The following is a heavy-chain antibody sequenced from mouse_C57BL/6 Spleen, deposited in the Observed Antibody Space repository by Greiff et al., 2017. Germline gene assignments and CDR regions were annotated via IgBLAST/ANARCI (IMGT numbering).Heavy chain of an antibody. V-gene: IGHV1-5*01. CDR2: IYPGNSDT. CDR3: TRAFYYGNPYAMDY. Sequence: VQLQQSGTVLARPGASVKMSCKTSGYTFTSYWMHWVKQRPGQGLEWIGAIYPGNSDTSYNQKFKGKAKLTAVTSASTAYMELSSLTNEDSAVYYCTRAFYYGNPYAMDYWGQGTSVTVSS. D-gene: IGHD2-1*01. J-gene: IGHJ4*01. CDR1: GYTFTSYW.